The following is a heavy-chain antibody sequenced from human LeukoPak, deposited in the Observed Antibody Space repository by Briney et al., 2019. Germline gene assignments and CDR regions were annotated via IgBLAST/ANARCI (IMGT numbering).Heavy chain of an antibody. CDR3: ARDGGSGWRGTVRF. D-gene: IGHD6-19*01. V-gene: IGHV3-9*01. CDR2: ISWNSGSI. CDR1: GFVVTSNY. Sequence: GGSLTLSCAVSGFVVTSNYMTWVRQSPGKGPEWVSGISWNSGSIGYADSVKGRFTISRDNAKNSLYLQINSLTTEDTAMYYCARDGGSGWRGTVRFWGQGTMVTVSS. J-gene: IGHJ3*01.